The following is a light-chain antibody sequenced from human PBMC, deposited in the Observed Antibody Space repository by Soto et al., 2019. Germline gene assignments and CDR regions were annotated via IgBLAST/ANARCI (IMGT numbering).Light chain of an antibody. J-gene: IGKJ4*01. V-gene: IGKV1-5*01. CDR3: QQYDNYPLS. Sequence: DIQMTQSPSTLSASVGDRVTITCRASQSVRSWLAWYQQKPGRAPKFLIYDASSLEIGVPSRFSGSGSGTEFTLTISNLQPDDFATYYCQQYDNYPLSFGGGTKVDIK. CDR2: DAS. CDR1: QSVRSW.